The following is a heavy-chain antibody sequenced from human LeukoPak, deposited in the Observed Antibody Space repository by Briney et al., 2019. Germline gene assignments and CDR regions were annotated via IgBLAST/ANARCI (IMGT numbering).Heavy chain of an antibody. CDR3: ARYTFSWFCDS. Sequence: SQTLSLTCALSGDSVSSTSVAWNWIRQSPSRGLEWLGRTYYRSKWYSDYAVSVRGRITVNPDTSTNQFSLQLNSVTPEDTAVYYCARYTFSWFCDSWGLGTLVTVSS. J-gene: IGHJ4*02. D-gene: IGHD6-13*01. CDR1: GDSVSSTSVA. V-gene: IGHV6-1*01. CDR2: TYYRSKWYS.